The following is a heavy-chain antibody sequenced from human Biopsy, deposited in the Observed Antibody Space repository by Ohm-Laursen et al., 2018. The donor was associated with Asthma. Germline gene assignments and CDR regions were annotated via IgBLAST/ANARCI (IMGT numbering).Heavy chain of an antibody. V-gene: IGHV4-59*04. CDR2: ISYGGKT. D-gene: IGHD3-3*01. CDR3: ARRITIFGVVQKDHGMDA. J-gene: IGHJ6*02. CDR1: GGSLSSYY. Sequence: TLSLTCSASGGSLSSYYWSWIRQPPGKGLEWIGCISYGGKTSYNPSLKNRVTISRDTSKNQFSLRLTSVTAADTAVYFCARRITIFGVVQKDHGMDAWGQGTTVIVSS.